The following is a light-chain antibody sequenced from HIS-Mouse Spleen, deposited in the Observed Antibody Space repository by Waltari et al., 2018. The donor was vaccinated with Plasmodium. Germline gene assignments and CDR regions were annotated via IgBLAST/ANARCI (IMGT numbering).Light chain of an antibody. CDR1: ALPQKY. V-gene: IGLV3-10*01. CDR3: YSTDSSGNHRV. Sequence: SYELTQPPSASVSPGQTARITFSGAALPQKYAYWYQQKSGQAPVLVIYEDSKRPSGIPERFSGSSSGTMATLTISGAQVEDEADYYCYSTDSSGNHRVFGGGTKLTVL. J-gene: IGLJ3*02. CDR2: EDS.